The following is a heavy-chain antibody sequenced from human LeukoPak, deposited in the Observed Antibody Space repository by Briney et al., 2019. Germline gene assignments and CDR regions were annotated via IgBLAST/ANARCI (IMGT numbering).Heavy chain of an antibody. Sequence: GGSLRLSCAASGFTFSSYSMNWVRQAPGKGLEWVSSISSSSSYIYYADSVRGRFTISRDNAKNSLYLQMNSLRAEDTAVYYCARSRYCSGGNCHLDAFDIWGQGTMVTVSS. CDR3: ARSRYCSGGNCHLDAFDI. CDR2: ISSSSSYI. J-gene: IGHJ3*02. D-gene: IGHD2-15*01. CDR1: GFTFSSYS. V-gene: IGHV3-21*01.